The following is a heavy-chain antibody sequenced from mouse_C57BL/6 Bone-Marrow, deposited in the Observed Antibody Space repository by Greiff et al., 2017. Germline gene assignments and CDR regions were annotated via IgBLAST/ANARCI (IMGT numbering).Heavy chain of an antibody. CDR3: ARRLSIDY. J-gene: IGHJ2*01. D-gene: IGHD6-1*01. CDR2: INPYTGGP. Sequence: VQLQQSGPVLVKPGASVKMSCKASGYTFTDYYMNWVKQSHGKSLEWIGVINPYTGGPSYNQKFKGKAPLTVDKSSSTAYMELNSLTSEDSAVYYGARRLSIDYWGQGTTRTVSA. CDR1: GYTFTDYY. V-gene: IGHV1-19*01.